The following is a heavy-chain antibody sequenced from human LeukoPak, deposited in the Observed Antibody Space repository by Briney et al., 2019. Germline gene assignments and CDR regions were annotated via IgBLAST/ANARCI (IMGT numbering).Heavy chain of an antibody. CDR1: GYTFTGYY. CDR3: ARAGLIVGATSSHDY. Sequence: ASVKVSCKASGYTFTGYYMRWVRQAPGQGLEWMGWINPNSGGTNYAQKFQGRVTMTRDTSISTAYMELSRLRSDDTAVYYCARAGLIVGATSSHDYWGQGTLVTVSS. D-gene: IGHD1-26*01. CDR2: INPNSGGT. J-gene: IGHJ4*02. V-gene: IGHV1-2*02.